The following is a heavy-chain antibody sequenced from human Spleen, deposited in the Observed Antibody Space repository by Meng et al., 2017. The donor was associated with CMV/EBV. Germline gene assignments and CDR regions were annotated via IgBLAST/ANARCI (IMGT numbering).Heavy chain of an antibody. V-gene: IGHV5-51*01. CDR1: GYSFTSYW. CDR2: MYPADSDT. D-gene: IGHD6-19*01. J-gene: IGHJ6*02. CDR3: ARIVAGSSMDV. Sequence: KVSCKGSGYSFTSYWIGGVRQMPGKGLQWMGIMYPADSDTRYSPSFQGQVTLSADKSISTAYLQWSSLKASDTAMYYCARIVAGSSMDVWGQGTTVTVSS.